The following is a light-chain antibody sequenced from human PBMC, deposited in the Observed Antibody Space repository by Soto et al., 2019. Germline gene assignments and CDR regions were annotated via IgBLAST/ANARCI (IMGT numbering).Light chain of an antibody. CDR3: SAFTGTTYV. CDR1: SSDVGGNKY. J-gene: IGLJ1*01. V-gene: IGLV2-14*03. Sequence: ITISCTGTSSDVGGNKYVSWYQHYPGKAPKLMICDVSNRPSGVSNRFSGSKSGNTASLTISGLQAEDEADYYCSAFTGTTYVFGTGTKVTVL. CDR2: DVS.